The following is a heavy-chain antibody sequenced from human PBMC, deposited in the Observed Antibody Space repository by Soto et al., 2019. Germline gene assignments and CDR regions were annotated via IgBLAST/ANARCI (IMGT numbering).Heavy chain of an antibody. CDR2: ISAYNGNT. CDR1: GYTFTSYG. CDR3: ARDRPAMVTNYYYYGMDV. D-gene: IGHD5-18*01. Sequence: ASEKVSCKASGYTFTSYGISWVRQAPGQGLEWMGWISAYNGNTNYAQKLQGRGTMTTETATSTAYMELESLRSDDTAVYYCARDRPAMVTNYYYYGMDVWGQGTTVTVSS. V-gene: IGHV1-18*04. J-gene: IGHJ6*02.